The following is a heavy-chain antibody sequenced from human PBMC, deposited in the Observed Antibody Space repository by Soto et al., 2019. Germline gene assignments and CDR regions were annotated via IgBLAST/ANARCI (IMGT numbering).Heavy chain of an antibody. CDR3: ARDVASSWMGGFNYYMDV. J-gene: IGHJ6*03. V-gene: IGHV4-31*03. CDR1: GDSISSGGYY. Sequence: ASETLSLTCPLSGDSISSGGYYWSWIRKHPGKGLEWIGYIYYSGSTYYNPSLKSRVTISVDTSKNQFSLKLSSVTAADTAVYYCARDVASSWMGGFNYYMDVWGKGTTVTVSS. CDR2: IYYSGST. D-gene: IGHD1-1*01.